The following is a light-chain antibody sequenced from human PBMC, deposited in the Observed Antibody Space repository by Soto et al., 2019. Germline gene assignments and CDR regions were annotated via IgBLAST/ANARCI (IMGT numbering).Light chain of an antibody. CDR3: HPRNSGPSTT. CDR1: QSVRRN. Sequence: EKVLSQSPATLSVSPGERATLSCRASQSVRRNLAWYQQKPGQAPRLLIYFASTRAPGIPARFSGSGSETDFTLTLTSLEPEAFAVYYCHPRNSGPSTTFGQGTRLEIK. V-gene: IGKV3-11*01. J-gene: IGKJ5*01. CDR2: FAS.